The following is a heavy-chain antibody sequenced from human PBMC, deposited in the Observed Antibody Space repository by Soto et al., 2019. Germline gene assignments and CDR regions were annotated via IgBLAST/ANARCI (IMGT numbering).Heavy chain of an antibody. D-gene: IGHD2-2*01. CDR2: ISYDGSNK. CDR3: ARVEYCSSTSCYYHYGMDV. V-gene: IGHV3-30-3*01. Sequence: GGSLRLSCAASGFTFSSYAMHWVRQAPGKGLEWVAVISYDGSNKYYADSVKGRFTISRDNSKNTLYLQMNSLRAEDTAVYYCARVEYCSSTSCYYHYGMDVWGQGTTVTVSS. J-gene: IGHJ6*02. CDR1: GFTFSSYA.